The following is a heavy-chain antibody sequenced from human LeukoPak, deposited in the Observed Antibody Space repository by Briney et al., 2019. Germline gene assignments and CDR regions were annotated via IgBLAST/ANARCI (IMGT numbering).Heavy chain of an antibody. J-gene: IGHJ4*02. CDR3: ARDRDDYGDYLYYFDY. D-gene: IGHD4-17*01. CDR1: GGTFSSYA. Sequence: SVKVSCKASGGTFSSYAISWVRQAPGQGLEWMGRIIPIFGTANYAQKFQGRVTITTDESTGTAYMELSSLRSEDTAVYYCARDRDDYGDYLYYFDYWGQGTLVTVSS. CDR2: IIPIFGTA. V-gene: IGHV1-69*05.